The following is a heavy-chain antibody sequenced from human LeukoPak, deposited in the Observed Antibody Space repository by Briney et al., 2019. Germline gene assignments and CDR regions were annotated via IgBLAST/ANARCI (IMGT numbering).Heavy chain of an antibody. V-gene: IGHV1-18*01. J-gene: IGHJ4*02. CDR2: ISAYNGNT. Sequence: GASVKVSCKASGYTFTSYGISWVRQAPGQGLEWMGWISAYNGNTNYAQKLQGRVTMTTDTSTSTAYMELSRLRSDDTAVYYCARGVDWRQPDDGVSNYWGQGTLVTVSS. CDR1: GYTFTSYG. CDR3: ARGVDWRQPDDGVSNY. D-gene: IGHD3/OR15-3a*01.